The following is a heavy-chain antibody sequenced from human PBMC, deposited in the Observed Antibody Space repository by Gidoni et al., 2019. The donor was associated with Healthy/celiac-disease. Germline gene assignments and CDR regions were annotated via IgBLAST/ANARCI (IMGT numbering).Heavy chain of an antibody. CDR1: GFTFSSYA. CDR3: AKDRGDCSGGSCYSELDYYYGMDV. Sequence: EVQLLESGGGLVQPGGSLRLSCAASGFTFSSYAMSWVRQAPGKGLEGVSAIRGSGGSTYYADSVKGRFTISRDNSKNTLYLQMNSLRAEDTAVYYCAKDRGDCSGGSCYSELDYYYGMDVWGQGTTVTVSS. D-gene: IGHD2-15*01. J-gene: IGHJ6*02. CDR2: IRGSGGST. V-gene: IGHV3-23*01.